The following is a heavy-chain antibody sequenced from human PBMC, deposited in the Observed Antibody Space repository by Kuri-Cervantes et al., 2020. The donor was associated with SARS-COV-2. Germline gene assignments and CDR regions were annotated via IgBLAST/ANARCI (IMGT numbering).Heavy chain of an antibody. J-gene: IGHJ4*02. CDR3: ARGMVYAIFDY. V-gene: IGHV4-34*01. CDR1: GGSFSGYN. Sequence: SQTLSLTCAVYGGSFSGYNWTWIRQAPGKGLIWIGEINDRGGTNSNPSVKSRVTISVDTSKNQFSLKLSSVTAADTAVYYCARGMVYAIFDYWGQGTLVTVSS. D-gene: IGHD2-8*01. CDR2: INDRGGT.